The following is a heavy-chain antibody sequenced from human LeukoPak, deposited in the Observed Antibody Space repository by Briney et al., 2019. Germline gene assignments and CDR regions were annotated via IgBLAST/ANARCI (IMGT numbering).Heavy chain of an antibody. D-gene: IGHD6-19*01. J-gene: IGHJ6*03. CDR3: AKGSKAVLFTRDHYMDV. Sequence: PGGSLRLSCAASGFTLSSYAMSWVRQAPGKGLEWVAFIRYDGSNKYYADSVRGRFTISRDNSKNTLYLQMNSLRAEDTAVYFCAKGSKAVLFTRDHYMDVWGKGTTVTISS. CDR2: IRYDGSNK. V-gene: IGHV3-30*02. CDR1: GFTLSSYA.